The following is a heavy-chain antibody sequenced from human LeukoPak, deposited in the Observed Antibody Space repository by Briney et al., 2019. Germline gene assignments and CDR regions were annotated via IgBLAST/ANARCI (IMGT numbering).Heavy chain of an antibody. CDR1: GYTFTSYW. CDR3: ARHSGSYYIEYYFDY. V-gene: IGHV5-51*01. CDR2: IYPGDSNI. D-gene: IGHD1-26*01. J-gene: IGHJ4*02. Sequence: KVSCKASGYTFTSYWIGWVRQMPGKGLEWMGIIYPGDSNIRYSPSFQGQVTISADKSISTAYLQWSSLKASDTAMYYCARHSGSYYIEYYFDYWGQGTLVTVSS.